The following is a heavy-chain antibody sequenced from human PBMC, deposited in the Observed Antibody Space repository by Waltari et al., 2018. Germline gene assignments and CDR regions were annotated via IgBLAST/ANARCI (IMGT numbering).Heavy chain of an antibody. CDR1: GYTFTTFG. Sequence: QVLLVQSGADVKQPGASVKVSCKASGYTFTTFGFNWVRQAPGQGLEWMGRISGYNGNTHYAQKFQDRITMTTDTAANTAYMELRSLRSEDTAVYYCARVGITYYYYMDVWGKGTTVTVSS. J-gene: IGHJ6*03. V-gene: IGHV1-18*01. CDR3: ARVGITYYYYMDV. D-gene: IGHD1-20*01. CDR2: ISGYNGNT.